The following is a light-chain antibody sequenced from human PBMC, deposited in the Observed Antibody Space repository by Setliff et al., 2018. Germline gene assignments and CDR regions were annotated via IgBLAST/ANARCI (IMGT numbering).Light chain of an antibody. V-gene: IGLV2-14*03. CDR1: SSDIGGYSY. CDR3: CSYTAKNSLI. CDR2: DVN. Sequence: QSDLTQPDSVSGSPGQSITILCTGSSSDIGGYSYVSWYQQHPGKVPKLIIFDVNNRPSGVSTRFSGSKAGSGATLTISGLQSEDEADYFCCSYTAKNSLIFGGGTKVTVL. J-gene: IGLJ2*01.